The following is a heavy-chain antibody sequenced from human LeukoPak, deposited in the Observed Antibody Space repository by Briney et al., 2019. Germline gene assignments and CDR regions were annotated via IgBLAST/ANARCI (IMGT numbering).Heavy chain of an antibody. CDR3: ARDENYAFDY. CDR2: IWTSSSGI. Sequence: GGSLRLSCAASGFTFSSYAINWLGQGPGKGLEWVSHIWTSSSGIYYADSVKGRFTISRDNAKNSLYLQMNSLRDEDTAVYYCARDENYAFDYWGQGTLVTVSS. J-gene: IGHJ4*02. V-gene: IGHV3-48*02. D-gene: IGHD1-7*01. CDR1: GFTFSSYA.